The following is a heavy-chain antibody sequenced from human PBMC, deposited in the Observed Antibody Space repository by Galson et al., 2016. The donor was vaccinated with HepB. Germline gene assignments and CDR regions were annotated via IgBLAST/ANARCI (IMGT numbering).Heavy chain of an antibody. CDR2: IGRSSSII. Sequence: SLRLSCAASGFSFSSYSMNWVRQAPGKGLEWICYIGRSSSIIHYADSVRGRFTISRDNAKNSLFLQMNSLRAEDTAVYYCARDEPGQQRKYYYYGLDAGGEGSTVTVSS. CDR3: ARDEPGQQRKYYYYGLDA. D-gene: IGHD6-13*01. CDR1: GFSFSSYS. V-gene: IGHV3-48*01. J-gene: IGHJ6*04.